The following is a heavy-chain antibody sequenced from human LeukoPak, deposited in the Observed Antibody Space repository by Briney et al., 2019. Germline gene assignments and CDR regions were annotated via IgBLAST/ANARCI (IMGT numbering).Heavy chain of an antibody. D-gene: IGHD3-10*01. J-gene: IGHJ4*02. Sequence: ASMKVSCKASGYTFTSHYINWVRQAPGQGLEWMGIANPNSGSVDYTQKFQGRITLTSDTSTSTFYMELSSLRSEDTAMYYCARSEYYGAESFDHWGQGTLVTVSS. CDR2: ANPNSGSV. CDR3: ARSEYYGAESFDH. CDR1: GYTFTSHY. V-gene: IGHV1-46*01.